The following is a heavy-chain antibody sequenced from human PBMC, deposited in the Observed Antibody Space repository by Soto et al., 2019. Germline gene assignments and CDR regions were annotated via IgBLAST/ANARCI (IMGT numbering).Heavy chain of an antibody. CDR2: IYWNDDK. V-gene: IGHV2-5*01. Sequence: SGPTLVNPTQTLTLTCTFSGFSLSTSGVGVGWIRQPPGKALEWLALIYWNDDKRYSPSLKSRLTITKDTSKNQVVLTMTNMEPVDTATYYCAHSKQLLWFGELLMTHNWFDPWGQGTLVTVSS. J-gene: IGHJ5*02. D-gene: IGHD3-10*01. CDR1: GFSLSTSGVG. CDR3: AHSKQLLWFGELLMTHNWFDP.